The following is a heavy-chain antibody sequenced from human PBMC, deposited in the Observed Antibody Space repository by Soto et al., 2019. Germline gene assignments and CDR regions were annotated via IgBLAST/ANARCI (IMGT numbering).Heavy chain of an antibody. CDR2: IYYTGST. CDR3: ARHSGYYGSGSYYNVDWFDP. V-gene: IGHV4-39*01. CDR1: GVSISSSSSY. J-gene: IGHJ5*02. Sequence: SETLSLTCTVSGVSISSSSSYWGWIRQPPGKGLEWIGTIYYTGSTYYNPSLKNRVTISVDTSKNQFSLKLTSVTAADTAVYYCARHSGYYGSGSYYNVDWFDPWGQGTLVTVSS. D-gene: IGHD3-10*01.